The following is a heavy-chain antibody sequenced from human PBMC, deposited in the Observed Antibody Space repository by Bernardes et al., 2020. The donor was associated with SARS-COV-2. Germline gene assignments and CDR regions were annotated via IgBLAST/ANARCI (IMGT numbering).Heavy chain of an antibody. CDR2: IYSGGNT. J-gene: IGHJ4*02. CDR1: GFTVSSNY. V-gene: IGHV3-53*01. CDR3: ARGMGATTPFDY. Sequence: GGSLRLSCAASGFTVSSNYMSWVRQAPGKGLEWVSVIYSGGNTYYADSVKGRFTISRDNSKNTLYLQMNSLRAEDTAVYYCARGMGATTPFDYWGQGTLVTVSS. D-gene: IGHD1-26*01.